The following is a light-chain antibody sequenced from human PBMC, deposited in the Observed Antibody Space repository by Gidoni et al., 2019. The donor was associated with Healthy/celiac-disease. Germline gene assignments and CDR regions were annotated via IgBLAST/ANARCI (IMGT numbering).Light chain of an antibody. CDR1: QSVLYRSNNKNY. J-gene: IGKJ1*01. CDR3: QQYYSTPRT. CDR2: WAS. V-gene: IGKV4-1*01. Sequence: VLTQSPDSLAVSLGERATINCKSSQSVLYRSNNKNYLAWHQQKPGQPPKLLIYWASTRESGVPDRFSGSGSGTDFTLTISSLQAEDVAVYYCQQYYSTPRTFGQGTKVEIK.